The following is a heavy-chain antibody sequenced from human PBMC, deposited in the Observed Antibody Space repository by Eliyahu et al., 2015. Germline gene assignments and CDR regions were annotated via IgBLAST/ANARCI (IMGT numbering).Heavy chain of an antibody. CDR3: AKEYGEDSGYDLNVQH. D-gene: IGHD5-12*01. V-gene: IGHV3-30*18. CDR2: ISYDGSNK. Sequence: VQLVESGGGVVQPGRSLRLSCAASGFTFSSYGMHWVRQAPGKGLEWVAVISYDGSNKYYADSVKGRFTISRDNSKNTLYLQMNSLRAEDTAVYYCAKEYGEDSGYDLNVQHWGQGTLVTVSS. CDR1: GFTFSSYG. J-gene: IGHJ1*01.